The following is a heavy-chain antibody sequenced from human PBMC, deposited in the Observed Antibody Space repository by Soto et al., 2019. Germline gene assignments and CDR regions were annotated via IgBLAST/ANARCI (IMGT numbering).Heavy chain of an antibody. Sequence: TGGSLRLSCAASGFTFSNAWMNWVRQAPGKGLEWVGRIKSKTDGGTTDYAAPVKGRFTISRDDSKNTLYLQMNSLKTEDTAVYYCTSPSYYYDSSGYLVFDYWGQGTLVTVSS. CDR2: IKSKTDGGTT. CDR1: GFTFSNAW. D-gene: IGHD3-22*01. CDR3: TSPSYYYDSSGYLVFDY. J-gene: IGHJ4*02. V-gene: IGHV3-15*07.